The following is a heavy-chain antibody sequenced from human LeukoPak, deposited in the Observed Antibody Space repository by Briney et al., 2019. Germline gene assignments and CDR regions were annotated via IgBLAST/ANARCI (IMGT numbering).Heavy chain of an antibody. Sequence: PGGSLRLSCAASGFTFSTYWMTWVRQAPGKGLEWVANINQDGSEKVYVDSVRGRFTISRDNAKNSVYLQMNSLRAEDTAVYYCARGLCSGGSCYSSPDYWGQGTLVIVSS. J-gene: IGHJ4*02. V-gene: IGHV3-7*01. CDR1: GFTFSTYW. CDR3: ARGLCSGGSCYSSPDY. D-gene: IGHD2-15*01. CDR2: INQDGSEK.